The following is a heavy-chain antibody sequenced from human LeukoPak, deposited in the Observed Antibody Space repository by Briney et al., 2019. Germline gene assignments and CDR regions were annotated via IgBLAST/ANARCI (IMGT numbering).Heavy chain of an antibody. Sequence: GGSLRLSCAASGFTFSNYDMSWVRQAPGKGLEWVSSISPSSDGIFYADSLRGRFTVSRDNAKNLLYLHLNSLRVEDTAVYFCVRDNFGDYLPFFWGQGTLVTVSS. CDR2: ISPSSDGI. CDR3: VRDNFGDYLPFF. V-gene: IGHV3-21*01. CDR1: GFTFSNYD. D-gene: IGHD4-17*01. J-gene: IGHJ4*02.